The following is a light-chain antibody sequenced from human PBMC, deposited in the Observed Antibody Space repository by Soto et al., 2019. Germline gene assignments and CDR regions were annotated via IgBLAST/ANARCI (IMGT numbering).Light chain of an antibody. CDR1: QSISSY. CDR3: QQSHSTPLT. J-gene: IGKJ4*01. Sequence: DIQMTQSPSSLSAPVGDRVTITCRASQSISSYLNWYQQKPGKAPKVLISGASSLQSGVPLRFSGSGSGTDFTLTISSLQSEDFASYYCQQSHSTPLTFGGGTKVEIK. CDR2: GAS. V-gene: IGKV1-39*01.